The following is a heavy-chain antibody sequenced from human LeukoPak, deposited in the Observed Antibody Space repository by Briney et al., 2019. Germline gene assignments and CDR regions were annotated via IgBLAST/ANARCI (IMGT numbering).Heavy chain of an antibody. V-gene: IGHV3-7*01. Sequence: GGSLRLSCAASGFIFTNSWMAWLRQAPGKGLEWVANIKQDGSTKHYADSLKGRFTISRDNPKNSLYLQMNSLRADDTAVFYCARDTDGSLDYWGQGILVTVAS. CDR2: IKQDGSTK. CDR3: ARDTDGSLDY. D-gene: IGHD1-26*01. J-gene: IGHJ4*02. CDR1: GFIFTNSW.